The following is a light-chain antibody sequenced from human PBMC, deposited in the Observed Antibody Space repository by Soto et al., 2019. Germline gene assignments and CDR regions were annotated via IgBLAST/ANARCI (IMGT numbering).Light chain of an antibody. CDR3: QKYDRVPWS. J-gene: IGKJ1*01. Sequence: DIQMTQSPSSLSASVGERVTITCRASQGIGSNLAWYQQKPGKVPKVLIYTASTLHSGVPSRFSGSGSGTEFTLTINSLQPEDVATYFCQKYDRVPWSFGQGTRVEI. CDR1: QGIGSN. CDR2: TAS. V-gene: IGKV1-27*01.